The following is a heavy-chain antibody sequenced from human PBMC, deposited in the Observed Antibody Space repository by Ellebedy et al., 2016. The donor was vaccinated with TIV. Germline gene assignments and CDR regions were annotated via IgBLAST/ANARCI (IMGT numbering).Heavy chain of an antibody. CDR2: ISSDGYDT. J-gene: IGHJ4*02. Sequence: GESLKISCVDPGGRRIFYNINWVRQTPGRGLEWISYISSDGYDTKYADSVRGRFTISIDNAKNSLYLQMSSLRAEDTSVYFWAGSQEGWALPGFDYWGQGALVTVSS. V-gene: IGHV3-21*05. CDR1: GGRRIFYN. CDR3: AGSQEGWALPGFDY. D-gene: IGHD6-19*01.